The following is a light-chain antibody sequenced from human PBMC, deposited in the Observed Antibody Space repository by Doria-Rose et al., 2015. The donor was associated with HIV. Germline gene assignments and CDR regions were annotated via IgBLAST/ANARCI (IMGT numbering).Light chain of an antibody. J-gene: IGKJ1*01. Sequence: DIRLTQSPSTLSASVGDRVTMTCRASQSISTWLAWYQQKPGKAPKLLIYRASSLDSGVPSRFSGSGSGTEFTLTISSLQPDDFATYYCQQYNTYRTFGQGTKVEIK. CDR3: QQYNTYRT. CDR2: RAS. CDR1: QSISTW. V-gene: IGKV1-5*03.